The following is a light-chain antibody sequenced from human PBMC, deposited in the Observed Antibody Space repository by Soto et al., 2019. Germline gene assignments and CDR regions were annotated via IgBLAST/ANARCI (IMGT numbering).Light chain of an antibody. CDR2: GPS. CDR3: QQYNNWPRT. V-gene: IGKV3-15*01. Sequence: EIVLTQSPATLSLSPGERATLSCRASQSVSYNLAWYQHKPGQAPRLLIYGPSTRATGIPARFSGTGSGTEFTLTISSLQSEDIALYYCQQYNNWPRTFGQGTKVDIK. J-gene: IGKJ1*01. CDR1: QSVSYN.